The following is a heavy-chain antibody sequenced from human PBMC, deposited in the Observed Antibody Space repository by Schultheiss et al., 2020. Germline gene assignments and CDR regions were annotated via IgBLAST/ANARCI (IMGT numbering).Heavy chain of an antibody. CDR2: ISSSSSTR. CDR3: AGCGGTSGGGCGMDV. V-gene: IGHV3-48*04. CDR1: GFTFSSYG. J-gene: IGHJ6*04. Sequence: GGSLRLSCAASGFTFSSYGMHWVRQAPGKGLEWVSYISSSSSTRYYADSVKGRFTISRDNAKNSLYLQMNSMRAEDTAVYYCAGCGGTSGGGCGMDVWGKGTTVTVSS. D-gene: IGHD3-16*01.